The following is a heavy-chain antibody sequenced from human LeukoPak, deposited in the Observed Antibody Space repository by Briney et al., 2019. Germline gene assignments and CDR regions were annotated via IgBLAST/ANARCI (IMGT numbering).Heavy chain of an antibody. CDR2: ISWNSGSI. CDR1: GFTFDDYA. CDR3: AKEGSSGYYGNWFDP. D-gene: IGHD3-22*01. J-gene: IGHJ5*02. V-gene: IGHV3-9*01. Sequence: GGSLRLSCAASGFTFDDYAMPWVRHAPGKGLEWVSGISWNSGSIGYADSVKGRFTISRDNAKNSLYLQMNSLRAEDTALYYCAKEGSSGYYGNWFDPWGQGTLVTVSS.